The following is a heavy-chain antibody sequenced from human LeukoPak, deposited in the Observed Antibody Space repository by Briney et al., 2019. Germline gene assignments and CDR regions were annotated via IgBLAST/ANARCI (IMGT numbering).Heavy chain of an antibody. V-gene: IGHV1-69*05. D-gene: IGHD3-10*01. CDR1: GGTFSSYA. CDR3: AKVARGSGGYYFDY. J-gene: IGHJ4*02. CDR2: IIPIFGTA. Sequence: GASVKVSCKASGGTFSSYAISWVRQAPGQGLEWMGRIIPIFGTANYAQKFKGRVTITTDESTSTAYMELSSLRSEDTAVYYCAKVARGSGGYYFDYWGQGTLVTVSS.